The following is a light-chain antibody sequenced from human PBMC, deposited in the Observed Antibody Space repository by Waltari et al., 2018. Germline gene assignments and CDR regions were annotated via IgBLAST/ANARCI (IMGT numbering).Light chain of an antibody. CDR3: QAWDSSSVV. CDR2: QES. CDR1: NLGRTS. V-gene: IGLV3-1*01. Sequence: SYELAQPPSVSVSPGQRPTITCPSDNLGRTSVCWYPKKAGQSPVFVMYQESNRPSGIPDRCSGSNAGNTATLTISETQTMDEADYYCQAWDSSSVVFGGGTKLTVL. J-gene: IGLJ3*02.